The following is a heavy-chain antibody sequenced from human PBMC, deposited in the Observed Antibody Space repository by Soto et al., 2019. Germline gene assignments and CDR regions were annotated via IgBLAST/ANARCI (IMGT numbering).Heavy chain of an antibody. CDR2: ISSSSSYI. CDR3: ARDPRSIRDYDFYPVMDV. D-gene: IGHD3-3*01. V-gene: IGHV3-21*01. CDR1: GFTFSSYS. J-gene: IGHJ6*02. Sequence: PGGSLRLSCAASGFTFSSYSMNWVRQAPGKGLEWVSSISSSSSYIYYADSVKGRFTISRDNAKNSLYLQLNSLRAEDTAVYYCARDPRSIRDYDFYPVMDVWGQGTTVTVSS.